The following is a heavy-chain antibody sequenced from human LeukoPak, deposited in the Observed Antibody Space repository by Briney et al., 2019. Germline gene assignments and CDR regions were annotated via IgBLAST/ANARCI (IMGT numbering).Heavy chain of an antibody. CDR1: GFTFSSYA. CDR3: AKRSGEWELLDAFDI. D-gene: IGHD1-26*01. CDR2: ISGSGGST. Sequence: LAGGSLRLSCAASGFTFSSYAMSWVRQAPGKGLEWVSAISGSGGSTYYADSVKGRFTISRDNSKNTLYLQMNSLRAEDTAVYYCAKRSGEWELLDAFDIWGQGTMVTVSS. V-gene: IGHV3-23*01. J-gene: IGHJ3*02.